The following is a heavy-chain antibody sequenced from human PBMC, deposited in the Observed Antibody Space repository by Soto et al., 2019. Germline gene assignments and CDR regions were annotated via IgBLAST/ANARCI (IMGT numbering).Heavy chain of an antibody. CDR1: GFTFSSYA. CDR3: AKCMTSVTTFPFDI. J-gene: IGHJ3*02. V-gene: IGHV3-23*01. Sequence: EVQLLESGGGLVQPGGSLRLSCAASGFTFSSYAMSWVRQAPGKGLEWVSAISGTGVGTYYADSVKGRFTISRDNSKNRLYLQMNSLSAEDTAVYYCAKCMTSVTTFPFDIWGQGTMVTVSS. D-gene: IGHD4-17*01. CDR2: ISGTGVGT.